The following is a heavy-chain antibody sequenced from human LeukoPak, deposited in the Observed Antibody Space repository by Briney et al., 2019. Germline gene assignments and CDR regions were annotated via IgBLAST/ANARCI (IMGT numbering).Heavy chain of an antibody. D-gene: IGHD4-23*01. CDR2: IIPKSGLV. J-gene: IGHJ4*02. Sequence: GASVKVSCKASGYTFTGHYIHWVRQAPGQGLEWMGWIIPKSGLVERAQKFQARVTMTRDTSISTAYMELGGLTSDDTAVYFCARAYRGNTVGDHWGQGTPVTVSS. CDR1: GYTFTGHY. CDR3: ARAYRGNTVGDH. V-gene: IGHV1-2*02.